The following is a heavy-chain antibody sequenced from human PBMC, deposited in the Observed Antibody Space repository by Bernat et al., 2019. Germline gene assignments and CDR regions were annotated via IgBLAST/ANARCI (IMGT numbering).Heavy chain of an antibody. CDR3: AGQQLGRQHLWSYFDY. Sequence: QVQLVQSGAEVKKPGSSVKVSCKASGGTFSSYAISWVRQAPGQGLEWMGGIIPIFGTANYAQKFQGRVTITADESTSTAYMELSSLRSEDTAVYYCAGQQLGRQHLWSYFDYWGQGTLVTVSS. V-gene: IGHV1-69*01. CDR1: GGTFSSYA. J-gene: IGHJ4*02. CDR2: IIPIFGTA. D-gene: IGHD7-27*01.